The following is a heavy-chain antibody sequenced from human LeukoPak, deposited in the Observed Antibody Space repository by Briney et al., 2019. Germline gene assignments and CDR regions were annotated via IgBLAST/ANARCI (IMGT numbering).Heavy chain of an antibody. V-gene: IGHV3-43D*03. D-gene: IGHD6-19*01. Sequence: GGSLRLSCAASGFTFDDDAMYWVRQAPGKGLGWVSLISLDGGTIFYADSVKGRFAISRDNSKNSLFLQMNSLRAEDTALYYCAKAIAPNTGGWTRAFDYWGQGTLVTVSS. J-gene: IGHJ4*02. CDR3: AKAIAPNTGGWTRAFDY. CDR1: GFTFDDDA. CDR2: ISLDGGTI.